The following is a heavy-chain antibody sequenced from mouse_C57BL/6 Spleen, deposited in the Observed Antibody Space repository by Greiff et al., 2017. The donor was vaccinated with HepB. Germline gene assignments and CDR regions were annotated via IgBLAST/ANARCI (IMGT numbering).Heavy chain of an antibody. V-gene: IGHV1-82*01. J-gene: IGHJ3*01. CDR2: IYPGDGDT. CDR3: ARYYGSSYEFAY. D-gene: IGHD1-1*01. CDR1: GYAFSSSW. Sequence: VQLQQSGPELVKPGASVKISCKASGYAFSSSWMNWVKQRPGKGLEWIGRIYPGDGDTNYNGKFKGKATLTADKSSSTAYMQLSSLTSEDSAVYFCARYYGSSYEFAYRGQGTLVTVSA.